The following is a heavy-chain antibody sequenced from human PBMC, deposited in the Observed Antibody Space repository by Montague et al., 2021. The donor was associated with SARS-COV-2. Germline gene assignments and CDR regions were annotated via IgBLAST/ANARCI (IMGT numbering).Heavy chain of an antibody. V-gene: IGHV3-7*05. CDR2: IKQDGSEK. Sequence: SLRLSCAASGFTFSSYWMSWVRQAPGKGLEWVANIKQDGSEKYYLDSVKGLFTISRDNAKNSLYLQMNSLRAEDTAVYYCAREPGPYYDILTGLTVGYTDVWGKGTTVTVSS. J-gene: IGHJ6*03. D-gene: IGHD3-9*01. CDR1: GFTFSSYW. CDR3: AREPGPYYDILTGLTVGYTDV.